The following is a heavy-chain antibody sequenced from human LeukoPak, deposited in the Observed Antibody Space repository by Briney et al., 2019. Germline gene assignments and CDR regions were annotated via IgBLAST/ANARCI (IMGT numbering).Heavy chain of an antibody. V-gene: IGHV3-23*01. CDR3: ARDRARYYYDSSGSSVYMDV. CDR2: ISGSGGST. D-gene: IGHD3-22*01. CDR1: GFTFSSYA. Sequence: PGGSLRLSCAASGFTFSSYAMSWVRQAPGKGLEWVSAISGSGGSTYYADSMKGRFTICRDNAKNSLYLQMNSLRAEDTAVYYCARDRARYYYDSSGSSVYMDVWGKGTTVTVSS. J-gene: IGHJ6*03.